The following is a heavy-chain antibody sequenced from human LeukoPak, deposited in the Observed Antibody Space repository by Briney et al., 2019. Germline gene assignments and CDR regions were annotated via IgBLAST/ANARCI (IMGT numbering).Heavy chain of an antibody. V-gene: IGHV1-8*03. Sequence: ASVKVSCKASGYTFTSYDINWVRQATGQGLEWMGWMNPNSGNTGYAQKFQGRVTITRNTSISTAYMELSSLRSEDTAVYYCAGAVRRTGTTLFYWFDPWGQGTLVTVSS. D-gene: IGHD1-7*01. CDR1: GYTFTSYD. CDR2: MNPNSGNT. CDR3: AGAVRRTGTTLFYWFDP. J-gene: IGHJ5*02.